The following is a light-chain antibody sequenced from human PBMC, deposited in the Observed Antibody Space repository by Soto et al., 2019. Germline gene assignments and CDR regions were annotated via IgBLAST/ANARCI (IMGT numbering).Light chain of an antibody. CDR2: AAS. Sequence: EIVLTQFPGTLSLSPGERATLSCRPSQSLSSSYLVWYQQKPGQAPRLLIYAASRRATGIPDRFSGSGSATEYTLPISRLEPEDAEVYYCQQQGTFGQGTKLEIK. V-gene: IGKV3-20*01. CDR3: QQQGT. CDR1: QSLSSSY. J-gene: IGKJ2*01.